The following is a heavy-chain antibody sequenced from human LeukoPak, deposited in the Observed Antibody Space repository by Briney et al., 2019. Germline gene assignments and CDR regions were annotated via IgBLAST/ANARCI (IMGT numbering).Heavy chain of an antibody. CDR2: ISGSGGRT. Sequence: GGSLRLSCAASGFTFSSYAMSWVRQAPGKGLEWVSSISGSGGRTHYADSVRGRFTISRDNSKNTLYLQMDSLRAEDTAVYYCATPPTVTRNYWGQGTLVTVSS. V-gene: IGHV3-23*01. J-gene: IGHJ4*02. CDR1: GFTFSSYA. CDR3: ATPPTVTRNY. D-gene: IGHD4-17*01.